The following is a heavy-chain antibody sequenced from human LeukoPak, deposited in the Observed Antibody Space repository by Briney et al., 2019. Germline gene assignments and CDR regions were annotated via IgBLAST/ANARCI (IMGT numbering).Heavy chain of an antibody. CDR3: ARAPTTGTVDY. J-gene: IGHJ4*02. V-gene: IGHV3-74*01. Sequence: GGSLRLSCAASGFTFSSYAMHWLRQAPGKELVWVSHISSDGSTTKYADSVKGRFTISRDNIEKSLYLQLNSLTADDTAVYFCARAPTTGTVDYWGQGTMVTVSS. CDR1: GFTFSSYA. CDR2: ISSDGSTT. D-gene: IGHD1-1*01.